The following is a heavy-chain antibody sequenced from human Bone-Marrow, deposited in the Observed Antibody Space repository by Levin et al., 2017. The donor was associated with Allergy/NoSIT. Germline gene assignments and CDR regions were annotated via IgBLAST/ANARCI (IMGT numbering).Heavy chain of an antibody. V-gene: IGHV3-7*01. J-gene: IGHJ6*02. D-gene: IGHD3-10*01. CDR1: GITFSSYW. CDR3: ASQWLGDVYGVVV. Sequence: GGSLRLSCVASGITFSSYWMSWVRQAPGKGLEWVATIKKDGSEKYYADSVKGRFTISRDNAKNSLYLQMNSLRAGGTAVYYCASQWLGDVYGVVVWGQGTTVTVS. CDR2: IKKDGSEK.